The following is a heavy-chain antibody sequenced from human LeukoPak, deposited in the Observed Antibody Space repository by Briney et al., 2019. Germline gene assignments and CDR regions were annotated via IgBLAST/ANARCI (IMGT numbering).Heavy chain of an antibody. CDR1: GFIFSHYG. V-gene: IGHV3-30*18. D-gene: IGHD2-2*01. J-gene: IGHJ6*02. CDR2: ISFDGSNK. Sequence: PGGSLRLSCVASGFIFSHYGMHWVRQAPGKGLEWVAVISFDGSNKYYADSVKGRFTISSDNSKNTLYLQMNSLRAEDTAVYCCAKVIFACSSASCSNYYYYGVDVWGQGTTVTVSS. CDR3: AKVIFACSSASCSNYYYYGVDV.